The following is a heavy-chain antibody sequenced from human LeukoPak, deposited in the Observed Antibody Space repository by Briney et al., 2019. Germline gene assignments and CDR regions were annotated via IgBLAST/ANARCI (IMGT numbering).Heavy chain of an antibody. Sequence: GGSLRLSCGVSGFTVSTYYMGWVREARGKGREGGSAMYRGGTTNYAHSAKGRFTISRDSSRNTVNLQMSGLRDEDTAIYYCARGAYPHYYAMDVWGQGTTVTVSS. J-gene: IGHJ6*02. CDR1: GFTVSTYY. CDR3: ARGAYPHYYAMDV. D-gene: IGHD2-2*02. V-gene: IGHV3-53*01. CDR2: MYRGGTT.